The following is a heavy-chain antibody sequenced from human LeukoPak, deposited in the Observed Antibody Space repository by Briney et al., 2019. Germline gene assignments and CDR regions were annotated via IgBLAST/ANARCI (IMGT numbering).Heavy chain of an antibody. CDR2: IYSRGLPRGST. V-gene: IGHV4-59*01. CDR1: GGSLSSYY. CDR3: ARGSQSLGYCSGGSCRAKIFDY. Sequence: PSETLSLTCTVSGGSLSSYYWSWIRQPPGKGLEWIGYIYSRGLPRGSTNYNPSLKCRVTISVDTSKNQFSLKLSSVTAADTAVYYCARGSQSLGYCSGGSCRAKIFDYWGQGTLVTVSS. D-gene: IGHD2-15*01. J-gene: IGHJ4*02.